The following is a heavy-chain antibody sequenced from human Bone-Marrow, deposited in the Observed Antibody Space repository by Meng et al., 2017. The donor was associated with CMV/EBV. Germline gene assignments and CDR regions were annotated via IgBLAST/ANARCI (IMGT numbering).Heavy chain of an antibody. D-gene: IGHD3-3*01. J-gene: IGHJ4*02. CDR3: ARTYLLRFLEWSLFLGY. V-gene: IGHV1-8*02. CDR2: MNPNSGNT. Sequence: ASVKVSCKASGGSLSNYGITWVRQATGQGLEWMGWMNPNSGNTGYAQKFQGRVTMTRNTSISTAYMELSSLRSEDTAVYYCARTYLLRFLEWSLFLGYWGQGTLVTVSS. CDR1: GGSLSNYG.